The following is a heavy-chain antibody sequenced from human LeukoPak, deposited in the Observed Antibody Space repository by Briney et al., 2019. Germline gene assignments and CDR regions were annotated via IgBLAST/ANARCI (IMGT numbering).Heavy chain of an antibody. D-gene: IGHD3-16*01. Sequence: GGSLRLSCAASGFAFRTYWMHWVRQAPGNGLVWVSRINGDGSSTNYADSVRGRFTISRDNAKNTLFLQMNSLRVEDTAEYYCARDTSYGMDVWGQGTTVTVSS. CDR2: INGDGSST. CDR3: ARDTSYGMDV. CDR1: GFAFRTYW. V-gene: IGHV3-74*01. J-gene: IGHJ6*02.